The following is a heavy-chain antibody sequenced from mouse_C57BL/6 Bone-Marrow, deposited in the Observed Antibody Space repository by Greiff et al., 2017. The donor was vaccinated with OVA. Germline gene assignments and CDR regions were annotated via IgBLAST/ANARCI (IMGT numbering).Heavy chain of an antibody. CDR1: GYTFTSYG. V-gene: IGHV1-81*01. CDR3: ARGRLRRWFAY. CDR2: IYPSSGNT. Sequence: QVHVKQPGAELARPGASVKLSCKASGYTFTSYGLSWVKQRTGQGLEWIGEIYPSSGNTYYNEKFKGKATLTADKSSSTAYMQLSSLTSEDSAVYFCARGRLRRWFAYWGQGTLVTVSA. D-gene: IGHD2-4*01. J-gene: IGHJ3*01.